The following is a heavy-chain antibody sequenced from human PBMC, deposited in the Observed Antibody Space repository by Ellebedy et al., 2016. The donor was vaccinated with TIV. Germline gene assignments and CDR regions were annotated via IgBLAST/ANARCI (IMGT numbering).Heavy chain of an antibody. Sequence: PGGSLRLSCAASGFTFNSYGMHWVRQAPGKGLEWVAVISNDERTQYYVDSVKGRFTISRDNSKNTVYLQMNSLIAEDTAIYYCAKELVHAIHGFDIWGQGTMVTVSS. V-gene: IGHV3-30*18. CDR2: ISNDERTQ. CDR3: AKELVHAIHGFDI. J-gene: IGHJ3*02. D-gene: IGHD2-8*02. CDR1: GFTFNSYG.